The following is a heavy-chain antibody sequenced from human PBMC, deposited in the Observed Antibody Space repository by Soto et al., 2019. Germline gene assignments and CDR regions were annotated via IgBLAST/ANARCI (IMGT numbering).Heavy chain of an antibody. CDR2: ISSSSSTI. V-gene: IGHV3-48*02. CDR3: ARDRAWSEKGFDAFDF. J-gene: IGHJ3*01. CDR1: GFTFSSYS. Sequence: EVQLVESGGGLVQPGGSLRLSCAASGFTFSSYSMNWVRRAPGKGLEWVSYISSSSSTIYYADSVKGRFTISRDNAKNSLYLQMNSLRDEDTAVYYCARDRAWSEKGFDAFDFWGQGTMVTVSS. D-gene: IGHD1-1*01.